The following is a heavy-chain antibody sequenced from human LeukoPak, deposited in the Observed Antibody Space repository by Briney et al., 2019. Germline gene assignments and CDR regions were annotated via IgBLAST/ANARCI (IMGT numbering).Heavy chain of an antibody. CDR2: ITASGTAM. D-gene: IGHD1-26*01. CDR3: ASSGSYRFDY. V-gene: IGHV3-48*02. J-gene: IGHJ4*02. CDR1: GFTFSSYS. Sequence: GGSLRLSCAASGFTFSSYSLTWVRKAPGKGLEWVSHITASGTAMFYADSVKGRFTISRDNAKNSLYLQMNSLRDEDTAVYYCASSGSYRFDYWGQGTLVTVSS.